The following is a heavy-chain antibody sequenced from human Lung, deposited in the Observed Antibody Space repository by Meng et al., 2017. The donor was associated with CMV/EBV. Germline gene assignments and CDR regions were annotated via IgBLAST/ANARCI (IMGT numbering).Heavy chain of an antibody. CDR1: GGNFRNDA. Sequence: VSXNASGGNFRNDAFSWVRQDPGQGLEWVGGVISLFGTPNYEQKFQGRVTITTNDTTATVYMEMSSLRSDDTAVFFCAIPRVGYCSSSSCPPVYWGQETXVTVSS. CDR2: VISLFGTP. D-gene: IGHD2-2*01. V-gene: IGHV1-69*05. CDR3: AIPRVGYCSSSSCPPVY. J-gene: IGHJ4*02.